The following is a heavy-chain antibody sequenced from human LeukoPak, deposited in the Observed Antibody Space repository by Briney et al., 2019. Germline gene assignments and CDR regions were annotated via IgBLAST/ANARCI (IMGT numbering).Heavy chain of an antibody. CDR3: ARVGGATAFDI. CDR2: INHSGST. Sequence: SSETLSLTCAVYGGSFSGYYWSWIRQPPGKGLEWIGEINHSGSTNYNPSLKSRVTISVDTSKNQFSLKLSSVTAADTAVCYCARVGGATAFDIWGQGTMVTVSS. V-gene: IGHV4-34*01. CDR1: GGSFSGYY. D-gene: IGHD1-26*01. J-gene: IGHJ3*02.